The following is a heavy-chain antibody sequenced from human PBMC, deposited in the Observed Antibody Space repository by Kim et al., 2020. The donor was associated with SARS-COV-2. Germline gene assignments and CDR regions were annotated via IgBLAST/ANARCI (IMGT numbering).Heavy chain of an antibody. CDR2: INHSGKT. V-gene: IGHV4-34*01. Sequence: SETLSLTCAIYGESFSGFYWSWIRQPPGKGLEWIAEINHSGKTNYNPSLKSRVTMSVDTSKNQFSLKLNSVTAADTAVYYCARVRDYYDISRVNLGWYF. D-gene: IGHD3-22*01. CDR1: GESFSGFY. J-gene: IGHJ2*01. CDR3: ARVRDYYDISRVNLGWYF.